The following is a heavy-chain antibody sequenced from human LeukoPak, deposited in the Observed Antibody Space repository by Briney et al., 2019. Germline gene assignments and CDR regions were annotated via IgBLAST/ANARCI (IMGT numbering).Heavy chain of an antibody. D-gene: IGHD3-10*01. CDR2: INPNSGGT. Sequence: ASVKVSCKASGYTFTGYYMHWVRQAPGQGLEWMGWINPNSGGTNYAQKFQGRVTMTRDTSISTAYMELSRLRSDDTAVYYCARGGYYGSGSYWNPDYYYYYMDVWGKGTAVTVSS. CDR3: ARGGYYGSGSYWNPDYYYYYMDV. V-gene: IGHV1-2*02. J-gene: IGHJ6*03. CDR1: GYTFTGYY.